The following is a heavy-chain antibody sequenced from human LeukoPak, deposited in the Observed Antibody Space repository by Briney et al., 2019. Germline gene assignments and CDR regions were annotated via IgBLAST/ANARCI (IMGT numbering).Heavy chain of an antibody. CDR2: IRHSGST. V-gene: IGHV4-34*01. D-gene: IGHD2-15*01. Sequence: SETLSLTCAVYGGSFSGYSWSWIRQPPGKGLEWIGEIRHSGSTNYNPSLKSRVTMSVDTSKNQFSLKLSSVTAADTAVYYCARERGGGYTKDYFDYWGQGTLVTVSS. J-gene: IGHJ4*02. CDR3: ARERGGGYTKDYFDY. CDR1: GGSFSGYS.